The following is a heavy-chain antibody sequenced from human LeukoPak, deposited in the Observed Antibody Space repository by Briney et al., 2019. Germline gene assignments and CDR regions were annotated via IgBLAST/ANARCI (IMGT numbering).Heavy chain of an antibody. CDR2: ISSTGSTI. J-gene: IGHJ4*02. CDR1: GITLSNYG. V-gene: IGHV3-48*04. CDR3: TRPPGGWPRV. D-gene: IGHD6-19*01. Sequence: GGSLRLACAVSGITLSNYGMSWVRQAPGKSLEWVSYISSTGSTIYYADSVKGRFTISRDNAKNSVHLQMNSLRAEDAAVYYCTRPPGGWPRVWGQGTLVTVSS.